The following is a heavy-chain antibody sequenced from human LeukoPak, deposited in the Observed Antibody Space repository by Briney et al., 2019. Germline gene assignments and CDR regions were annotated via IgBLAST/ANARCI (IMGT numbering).Heavy chain of an antibody. J-gene: IGHJ5*02. Sequence: GASVKVSCKASGYTFTSYGISWVRQAPGQGLEWMGWISAYNGNTNYAQKLQGRVTTATDTSTSTAYMELRSLRSDDTAVYYCARVGIVVVVAATVDNWFDPWGQGTLVTVSS. CDR3: ARVGIVVVVAATVDNWFDP. CDR2: ISAYNGNT. V-gene: IGHV1-18*01. D-gene: IGHD2-15*01. CDR1: GYTFTSYG.